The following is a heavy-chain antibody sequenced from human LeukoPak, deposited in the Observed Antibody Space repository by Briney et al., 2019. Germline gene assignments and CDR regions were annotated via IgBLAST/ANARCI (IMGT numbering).Heavy chain of an antibody. D-gene: IGHD3-22*01. J-gene: IGHJ4*02. Sequence: SETLSLTCTVSGGSISSSSYYWDWIRQPPGKGLEWIGSIYYSGSTYYNPSLKSRVTISVDTSKNQFSLKLSSVTAADTAVYYCARLHYYDSSGLDYWGQGTLVTVSS. V-gene: IGHV4-39*01. CDR2: IYYSGST. CDR3: ARLHYYDSSGLDY. CDR1: GGSISSSSYY.